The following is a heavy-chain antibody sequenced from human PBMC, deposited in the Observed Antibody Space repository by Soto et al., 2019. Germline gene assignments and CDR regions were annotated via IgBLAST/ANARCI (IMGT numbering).Heavy chain of an antibody. CDR3: ASGLLWFGELGPNDY. D-gene: IGHD3-10*01. Sequence: RASVKVSCKASGYTFTSYAMHWVRQAPGQRLEWMGWINAGNGNTKYSQKFQGRVTITRDTSASTAYMELSSLRSEDTAVYYCASGLLWFGELGPNDYWGQGTLVTVSS. CDR1: GYTFTSYA. V-gene: IGHV1-3*01. J-gene: IGHJ4*02. CDR2: INAGNGNT.